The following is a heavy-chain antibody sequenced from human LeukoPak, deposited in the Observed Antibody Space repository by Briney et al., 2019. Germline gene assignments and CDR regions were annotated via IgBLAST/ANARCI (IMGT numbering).Heavy chain of an antibody. CDR3: ARAGVWDYSDTSGYHNGAFDI. CDR1: GYTFTSYG. J-gene: IGHJ3*02. D-gene: IGHD3-22*01. Sequence: ASVKVSCKASGYTFTSYGISRVRQAPGQGLEWMGWISAYNGNTNYAQKLQGRVTMTTDTSTSTASMELRSLRSDDTAVYYCARAGVWDYSDTSGYHNGAFDIWGQGTMVTVSS. CDR2: ISAYNGNT. V-gene: IGHV1-18*01.